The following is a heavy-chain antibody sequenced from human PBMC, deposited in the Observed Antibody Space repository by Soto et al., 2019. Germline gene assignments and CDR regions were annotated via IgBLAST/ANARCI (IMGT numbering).Heavy chain of an antibody. CDR3: TTGSVEGV. CDR2: IKRKIDGEAT. D-gene: IGHD2-15*01. J-gene: IGHJ6*02. Sequence: EVQLVESGGGLVKPGGSLRLSCAGSGFSFSNAWMNWVRQAPGKGLEWVGRIKRKIDGEATDYAAPVNGRFTVSRDDSKSALYMHMNCLKGDDTAVNYCTTGSVEGVWGQGTTVTVSS. CDR1: GFSFSNAW. V-gene: IGHV3-15*07.